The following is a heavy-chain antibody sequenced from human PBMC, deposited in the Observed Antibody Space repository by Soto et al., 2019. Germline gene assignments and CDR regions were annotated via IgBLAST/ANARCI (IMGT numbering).Heavy chain of an antibody. D-gene: IGHD2-8*01. CDR3: AKGGDIVLMVYPYDY. CDR1: GFTFSSYA. Sequence: EVQLLESGGGLVQPGGSLRLSCAASGFTFSSYAMSWVRQAPGKGLEWVSAISGSGGSTYYADSVKGRFTISRDNSKNALYLQMNSLRAEDTAVYYCAKGGDIVLMVYPYDYWGQGTLVTVSS. V-gene: IGHV3-23*01. CDR2: ISGSGGST. J-gene: IGHJ4*02.